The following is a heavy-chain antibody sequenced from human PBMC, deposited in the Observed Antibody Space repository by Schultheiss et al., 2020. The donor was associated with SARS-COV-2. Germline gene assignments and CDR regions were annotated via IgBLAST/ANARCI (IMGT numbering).Heavy chain of an antibody. CDR3: ARGVPFDL. V-gene: IGHV3-53*01. J-gene: IGHJ4*02. CDR2: MYNFGTS. CDR1: GADVRSNY. Sequence: GGSLRLSCTVSGADVRSNYMSWIRQSPGKGPEWLSLMYNFGTSDYADSVRGRLSVSRDESKNIFFLHLENLGVEDTAVYFCARGVPFDLWGRGTLVTVSS. D-gene: IGHD4/OR15-4a*01.